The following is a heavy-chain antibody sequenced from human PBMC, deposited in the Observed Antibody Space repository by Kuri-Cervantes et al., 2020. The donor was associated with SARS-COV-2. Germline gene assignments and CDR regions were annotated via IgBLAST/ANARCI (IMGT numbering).Heavy chain of an antibody. V-gene: IGHV4-34*01. CDR3: SRGPGYNGYYYMDV. CDR2: ITHKGDT. CDR1: GGSFNTYY. J-gene: IGHJ6*03. Sequence: ESLKISCAVYGGSFNTYYWSWLRQPPGKGLERIGEITHKGDTIYNMSLKSRVTITVDTSKKQFSLDLRSVTAADTAIYYVSRGPGYNGYYYMDVWGNGTTVTVSS. D-gene: IGHD5-24*01.